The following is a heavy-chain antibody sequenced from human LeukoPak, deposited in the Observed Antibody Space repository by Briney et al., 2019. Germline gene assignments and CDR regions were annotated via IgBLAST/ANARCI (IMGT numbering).Heavy chain of an antibody. J-gene: IGHJ5*01. D-gene: IGHD2-2*01. CDR3: AKEPREYCSSTSCPNWFDS. Sequence: GGSLRLSCAASGFTFSDYYMSWIRQAPGKGLEWVSYISSSGSTTYYADSVKGRFTISRDNSENTLFLQMNSLRAEDTAVYYCAKEPREYCSSTSCPNWFDSWGQGTLVTVSS. CDR2: ISSSGSTT. V-gene: IGHV3-11*01. CDR1: GFTFSDYY.